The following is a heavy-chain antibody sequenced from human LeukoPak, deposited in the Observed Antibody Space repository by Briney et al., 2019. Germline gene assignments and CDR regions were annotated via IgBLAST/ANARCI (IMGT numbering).Heavy chain of an antibody. J-gene: IGHJ3*02. CDR3: AREGSGRYCSSTSCSWGNDAFDI. CDR1: GGSISSYY. V-gene: IGHV4-4*07. Sequence: SETLSLTCTVSGGSISSYYWSWIRQPAGKGLEWIGRIYTSGSTNYNPSLKGRVTMSVDTSKNQFSLKLSSVTAADTAVYYCAREGSGRYCSSTSCSWGNDAFDIWGQGTMVTVSS. D-gene: IGHD2-2*01. CDR2: IYTSGST.